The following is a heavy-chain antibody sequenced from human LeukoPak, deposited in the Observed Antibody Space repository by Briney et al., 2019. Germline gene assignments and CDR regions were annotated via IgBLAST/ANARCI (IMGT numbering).Heavy chain of an antibody. V-gene: IGHV3-30-3*01. CDR3: ARFDSSSWSPLDY. D-gene: IGHD6-13*01. CDR1: GFTFSAYT. J-gene: IGHJ4*02. CDR2: ISYDGSNK. Sequence: GGSLRLSCAASGFTFSAYTMHWVRQAPGKGLEWVAVISYDGSNKYYADSVKGRFTISRDNSKNTLYLQMNSLRAEDTAVYYCARFDSSSWSPLDYWGQGTLVTVSS.